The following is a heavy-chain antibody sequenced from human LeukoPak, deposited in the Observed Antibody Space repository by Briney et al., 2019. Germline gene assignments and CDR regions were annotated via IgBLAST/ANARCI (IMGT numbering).Heavy chain of an antibody. D-gene: IGHD6-13*01. Sequence: GGSLRLSCAASGFTFSDYYMSWIRQAPGKGLEWISYISSTSSTIYYADSVKGRFTISRDNAKNSLYLQMNSLRAEDTAVYYCAATAVESALPLSEEYFLHWGQGTLVTVSS. CDR3: AATAVESALPLSEEYFLH. V-gene: IGHV3-11*04. J-gene: IGHJ1*01. CDR2: ISSTSSTI. CDR1: GFTFSDYY.